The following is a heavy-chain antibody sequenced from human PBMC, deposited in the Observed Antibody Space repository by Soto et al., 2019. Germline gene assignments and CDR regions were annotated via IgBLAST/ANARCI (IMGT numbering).Heavy chain of an antibody. V-gene: IGHV4-61*01. CDR3: ARDRGGHDGWFDP. CDR1: GGSVSSGSYY. D-gene: IGHD3-10*01. J-gene: IGHJ5*02. Sequence: QVQLQESGPGLVKPSETLSLTCTVSGGSVSSGSYYWSWIRQPPGKGLEWIGYVSYSGTTNYNPSLKSRVTISIDTSKNQFSLKVNSVTAADTAVYYCARDRGGHDGWFDPWGQGTLVTVS. CDR2: VSYSGTT.